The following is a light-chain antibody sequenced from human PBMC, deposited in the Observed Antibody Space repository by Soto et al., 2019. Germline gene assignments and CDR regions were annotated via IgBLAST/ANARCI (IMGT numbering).Light chain of an antibody. J-gene: IGLJ2*01. CDR2: GDN. Sequence: QSVLTQPPSASGTPGQRVTISCSGSGSSIGTNTVNWYRQLPGTAPKLLIYGDNLRPSGVPDRFSGSKSGTSASLAISGLQSEDEAEYYCAAWDGSLNNVLFGGGTKVTVL. CDR3: AAWDGSLNNVL. CDR1: GSSIGTNT. V-gene: IGLV1-44*01.